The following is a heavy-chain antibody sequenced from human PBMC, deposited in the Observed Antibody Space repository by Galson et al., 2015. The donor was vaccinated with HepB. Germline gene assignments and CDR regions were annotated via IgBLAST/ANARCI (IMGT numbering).Heavy chain of an antibody. CDR1: GFTFSNAW. Sequence: SLRLSCAASGFTFSNAWMNWVRQAPGKGLEWVGRIKSKTDGETTDYAAPVKGRFTISRDDSKNTLYLQMNSLSTEDTAVYYCITAANRYCSGGSCYSGFVDYWGQGTLVTVSS. V-gene: IGHV3-15*07. J-gene: IGHJ4*02. CDR3: ITAANRYCSGGSCYSGFVDY. D-gene: IGHD2-15*01. CDR2: IKSKTDGETT.